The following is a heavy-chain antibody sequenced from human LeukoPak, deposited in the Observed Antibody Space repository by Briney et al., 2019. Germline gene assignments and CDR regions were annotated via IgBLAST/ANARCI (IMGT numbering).Heavy chain of an antibody. CDR3: TTIAVAGPQGGAFDI. CDR1: GFTVSNAW. V-gene: IGHV3-15*01. Sequence: GGSLRLSCVASGFTVSNAWMSWVPQAPGKGLEWVGRIKRNSDGGTTDYAAPVKGRFTVSRDDSKNTLYLQMNSLKTEDTALYYCTTIAVAGPQGGAFDIWGQGTLVTVSS. CDR2: IKRNSDGGTT. J-gene: IGHJ3*02. D-gene: IGHD6-19*01.